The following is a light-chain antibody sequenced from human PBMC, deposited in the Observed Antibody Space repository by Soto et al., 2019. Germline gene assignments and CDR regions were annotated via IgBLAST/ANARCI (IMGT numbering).Light chain of an antibody. J-gene: IGKJ1*01. Sequence: DIKMTQAPSTLSAYVGDRVTITCRASQSISSWLAWYQQKPGKAPKLLIYDASSLESGVPSRFSGSGSATEFTLTISSLQPDDFATYYCQQYNSYPWTFGQGTKVDI. V-gene: IGKV1-5*01. CDR3: QQYNSYPWT. CDR2: DAS. CDR1: QSISSW.